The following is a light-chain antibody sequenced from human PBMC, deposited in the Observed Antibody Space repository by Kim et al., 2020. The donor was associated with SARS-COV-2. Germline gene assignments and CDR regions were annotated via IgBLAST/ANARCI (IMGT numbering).Light chain of an antibody. CDR1: QSISSW. J-gene: IGKJ1*01. V-gene: IGKV1-5*03. Sequence: ASVGDRVTITCRASQSISSWLAWYQQKPGKAPKVLIYKASSLESGVPSRFSGSGSGTEFTLTISSLQPDDFATYYCQQYNRYSWTFGQGTKVDIK. CDR3: QQYNRYSWT. CDR2: KAS.